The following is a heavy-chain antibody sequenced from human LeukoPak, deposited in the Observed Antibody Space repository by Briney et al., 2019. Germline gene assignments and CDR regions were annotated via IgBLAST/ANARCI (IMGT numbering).Heavy chain of an antibody. J-gene: IGHJ6*03. V-gene: IGHV4-59*11. CDR2: IYYSGST. CDR1: GGPISSHY. CDR3: ARGARYYYGSGSYGNYYMDV. Sequence: PSEPLSLTCTVSGGPISSHYWSWIRQPPGKGVEGVGYIYYSGSTNYNHTLKSRVTISVDTSKNQFSLKLSSVTAADTAVYYCARGARYYYGSGSYGNYYMDVWGKGTRVTVSS. D-gene: IGHD3-10*01.